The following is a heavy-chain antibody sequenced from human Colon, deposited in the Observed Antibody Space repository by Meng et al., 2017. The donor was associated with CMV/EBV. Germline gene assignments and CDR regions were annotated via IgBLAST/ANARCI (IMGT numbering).Heavy chain of an antibody. V-gene: IGHV3-64*02. CDR1: GFTFSSYA. D-gene: IGHD5-12*01. Sequence: GESLKISCAASGFTFSSYAMHWVRQAPGKGLEYVSAISSNGGSTYYADSVKGRFTISRDNSKNTLYIQMGSLRAEDMAVYYCARVKAVDGYEDFDYWGQGTLVTVSS. CDR3: ARVKAVDGYEDFDY. J-gene: IGHJ4*02. CDR2: ISSNGGST.